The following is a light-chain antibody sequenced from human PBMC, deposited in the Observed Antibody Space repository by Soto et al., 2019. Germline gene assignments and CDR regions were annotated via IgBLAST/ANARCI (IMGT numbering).Light chain of an antibody. CDR2: AAS. V-gene: IGKV1-39*01. Sequence: DIQMTQSPSSLSASVGDRVTITCRASQSISRYLNWYQHKPGKAPNLLIYAASSFQSGVPSRFSGSGSGLDFTLTISSLQPEDFATYYCQQSYGTPWTFGQGTKVEIK. CDR1: QSISRY. CDR3: QQSYGTPWT. J-gene: IGKJ1*01.